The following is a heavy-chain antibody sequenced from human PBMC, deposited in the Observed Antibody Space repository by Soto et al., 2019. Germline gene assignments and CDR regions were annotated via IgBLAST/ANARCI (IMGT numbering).Heavy chain of an antibody. CDR3: ASNIGPAAGWYFDV. V-gene: IGHV4-4*07. CDR2: KSISGFI. D-gene: IGHD5-12*01. Sequence: SETLSLTCSVSGGSMSDYFWSWIRQPTGKRLAWIGRKSISGFIDSNPSLKGRASISVDTSKHQFSLSLSSVTAADTALYYCASNIGPAAGWYFDVWGHGILVTVSS. CDR1: GGSMSDYF. J-gene: IGHJ4*01.